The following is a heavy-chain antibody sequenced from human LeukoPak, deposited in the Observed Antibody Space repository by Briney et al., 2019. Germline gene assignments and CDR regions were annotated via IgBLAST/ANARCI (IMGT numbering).Heavy chain of an antibody. Sequence: KPGGSLRLSCAASGFTFSDYYMSWIRQAPGKGLEWVSYISSSGSTIYYADSVKGRFTISRDNAKNSLYLQMNSLRAEDTAVYYCARVGITMVRGVISVPNSPFDYWGQGTLVTVSS. CDR3: ARVGITMVRGVISVPNSPFDY. V-gene: IGHV3-11*01. CDR2: ISSSGSTI. CDR1: GFTFSDYY. D-gene: IGHD3-10*01. J-gene: IGHJ4*02.